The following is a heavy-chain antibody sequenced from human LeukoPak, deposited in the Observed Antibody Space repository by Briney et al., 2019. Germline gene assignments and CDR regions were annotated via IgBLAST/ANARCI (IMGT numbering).Heavy chain of an antibody. CDR1: GYSISSGYY. V-gene: IGHV4-38-2*02. J-gene: IGHJ3*02. CDR2: IYYSGST. CDR3: ARTTGYGDYVDDAFDI. D-gene: IGHD4-17*01. Sequence: PSETLSLTCTVSGYSISSGYYWGWIRQPPGKGLEWIGSIYYSGSTYYNPSLKSRVTISVDTSRNQFSLKLSSVTAADTAVYYCARTTGYGDYVDDAFDIWGQGTMVTVSS.